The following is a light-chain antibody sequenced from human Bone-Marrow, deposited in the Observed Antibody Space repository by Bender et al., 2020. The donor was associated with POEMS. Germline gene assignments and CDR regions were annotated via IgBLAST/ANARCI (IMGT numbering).Light chain of an antibody. V-gene: IGLV1-44*01. CDR3: AVWDDRLNGWV. CDR1: SSNIGAHA. J-gene: IGLJ3*02. CDR2: SSH. Sequence: QSVLTQPPSASGTPGQRVTISCSGGSSNIGAHAVNWYQHLPGTAPKLLIYSSHRRPSEVPDRFSGSRSGTSASLAISGLQSEDDADYYCAVWDDRLNGWVFGGGTKLTVL.